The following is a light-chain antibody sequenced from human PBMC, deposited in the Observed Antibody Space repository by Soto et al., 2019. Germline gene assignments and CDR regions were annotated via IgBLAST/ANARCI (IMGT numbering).Light chain of an antibody. J-gene: IGLJ2*01. Sequence: QSVLTQSPSASASLGASVKLTCTLSSGHSNYAIAWHQQQSEKGPRYLMKLNSDGSHSTGDGIPDRFSGSSSGAERYLTNSCLQSEDEADYYCQTWGSGIVVFGGGTKVTVL. V-gene: IGLV4-69*02. CDR1: SGHSNYA. CDR3: QTWGSGIVV. CDR2: LNSDGSH.